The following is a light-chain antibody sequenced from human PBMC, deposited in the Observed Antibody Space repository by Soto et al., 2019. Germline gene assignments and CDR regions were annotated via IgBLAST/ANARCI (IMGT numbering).Light chain of an antibody. J-gene: IGLJ2*01. CDR1: SSNIGNNY. V-gene: IGLV1-51*01. CDR2: DNN. Sequence: QSVLTQPPSVSAAPGQKVTISCSGSSSNIGNNYVSWYQQLPGTAPKLLIYDNNKRPLGIPDRFSGSKSGTSATLGITGLQTGDEADYYCGTWDSSLSAVVFGEGTKLTVL. CDR3: GTWDSSLSAVV.